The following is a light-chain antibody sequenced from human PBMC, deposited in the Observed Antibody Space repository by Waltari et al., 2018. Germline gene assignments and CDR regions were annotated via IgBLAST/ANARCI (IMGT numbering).Light chain of an antibody. Sequence: TQSPSTLSASVGDRVTLSCRASLSISNYLAWYQQKPGQAPRLLIYDASNRATGIPARFSGSGSGADFTLTISSLEPEDSAVYYCQQRIDSWTFGQGTKVEIK. CDR1: LSISNY. CDR2: DAS. CDR3: QQRIDSWT. V-gene: IGKV3-11*01. J-gene: IGKJ1*01.